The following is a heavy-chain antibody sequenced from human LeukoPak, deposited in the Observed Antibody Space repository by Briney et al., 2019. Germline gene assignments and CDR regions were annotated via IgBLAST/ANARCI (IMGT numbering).Heavy chain of an antibody. CDR2: ISSSSSYI. V-gene: IGHV3-21*01. Sequence: GGSLRLSCAASGFTFSSYSMNWVRQAPGKGLEWVSSISSSSSYIYYADSVKGRFTVSRDNAKNSLYLQMNSLRAEDTAVYYWARHSSSHTAPDYWGQGTLVTVSS. CDR3: ARHSSSHTAPDY. D-gene: IGHD6-13*01. J-gene: IGHJ4*02. CDR1: GFTFSSYS.